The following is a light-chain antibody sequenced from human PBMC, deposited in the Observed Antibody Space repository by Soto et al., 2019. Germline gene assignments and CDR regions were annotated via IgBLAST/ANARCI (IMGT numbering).Light chain of an antibody. CDR1: QSVSSD. V-gene: IGKV3-15*01. CDR3: QQYKNGPLT. Sequence: EIVMTQSPATLSVSPGERATLSCRATQSVSSDLAWYEQKRGHAPRLLIYGSSTRAAGIPARFSGSGSGTVFTLTISSLQSEDFAVYYCQQYKNGPLTVGGGTKVEIK. J-gene: IGKJ4*01. CDR2: GSS.